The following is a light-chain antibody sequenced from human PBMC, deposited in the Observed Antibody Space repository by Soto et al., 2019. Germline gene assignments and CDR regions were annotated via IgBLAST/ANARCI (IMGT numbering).Light chain of an antibody. CDR1: QGMSYY. Sequence: DIVMTQSPASLSVSVGERATITCQASQGMSYYLNWYQQKPGKAPKLLIYDAFTRETGVPARFSGSGSGTDFTLTISSLQPEDIATYYCQQYNNLPPWTFGQGTKVEIK. CDR3: QQYNNLPPWT. CDR2: DAF. J-gene: IGKJ1*01. V-gene: IGKV1-33*01.